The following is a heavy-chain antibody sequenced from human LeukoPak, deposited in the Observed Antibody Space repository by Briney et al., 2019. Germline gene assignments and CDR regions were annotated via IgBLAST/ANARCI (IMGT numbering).Heavy chain of an antibody. J-gene: IGHJ4*02. CDR1: GYTFTDYC. D-gene: IGHD2-15*01. Sequence: ASVKVSCKASGYTFTDYCMYWVRQAPGQGLEWMGRINPNSGGTNYAQKFQDRVTMTRDTSISTAYMELSRLTSDDTAVYYCARQVGGSDYWGQGTLVTVSS. CDR3: ARQVGGSDY. CDR2: INPNSGGT. V-gene: IGHV1-2*06.